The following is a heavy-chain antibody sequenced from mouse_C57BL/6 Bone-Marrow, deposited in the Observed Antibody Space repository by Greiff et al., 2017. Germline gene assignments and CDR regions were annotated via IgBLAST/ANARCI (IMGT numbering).Heavy chain of an antibody. CDR3: TRYYYGSGLDG. CDR1: GYTFTDYE. J-gene: IGHJ2*01. V-gene: IGHV1-15*01. CDR2: IDPETGGT. Sequence: QVQLQQSGAELVRPGASVTLSCKASGYTFTDYEMHWVKQTPVHGLEWIGAIDPETGGTAYNQKFKGKAILTADKSSSTAYMELRSLTSEDSAVYYCTRYYYGSGLDGWGQGTTLTVSS. D-gene: IGHD1-1*01.